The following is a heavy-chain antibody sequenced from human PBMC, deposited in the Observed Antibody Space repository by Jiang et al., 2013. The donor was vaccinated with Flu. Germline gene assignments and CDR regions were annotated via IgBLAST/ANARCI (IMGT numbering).Heavy chain of an antibody. Sequence: SGAEVKKPGASVKVSCKASGYTFTSYGISWVRQAPGQGLEWMGWISAYNGNTNYAQKLQGRVTMTTDTSTSTAYMELRSLRSDDTAVYYCARDLTPTIFGVVMRYYYYYGMDVWGQGTTVTVSS. J-gene: IGHJ6*02. V-gene: IGHV1-18*01. D-gene: IGHD3-3*01. CDR3: ARDLTPTIFGVVMRYYYYYGMDV. CDR2: ISAYNGNT. CDR1: GYTFTSYG.